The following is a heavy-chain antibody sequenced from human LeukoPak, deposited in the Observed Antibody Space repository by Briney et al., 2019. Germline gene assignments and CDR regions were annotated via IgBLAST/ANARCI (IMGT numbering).Heavy chain of an antibody. CDR2: ISSSGSTI. D-gene: IGHD5-12*01. Sequence: GGSLRLSCAASGFTFSSYEMNWARQAPGKGLEWVSYISSSGSTIYYADSVKGRFTISRDNAKNSLYLQMNSLRAEDTAVYYCARVMEWLQIDYWGQGTLVTVSS. J-gene: IGHJ4*02. CDR3: ARVMEWLQIDY. V-gene: IGHV3-48*03. CDR1: GFTFSSYE.